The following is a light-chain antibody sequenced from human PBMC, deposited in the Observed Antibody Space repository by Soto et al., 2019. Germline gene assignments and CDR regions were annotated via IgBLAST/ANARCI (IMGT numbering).Light chain of an antibody. CDR2: GAS. J-gene: IGKJ1*01. Sequence: EIVLTQSPGTLSLSPGERATLSCRASQSVNSNLAWYQQESGQPPRLLVFGASTRATGVPARFSGSGSGTDFTLTISRLEPEDFAVYYCQQYGSSGTFGQGTKVDIK. V-gene: IGKV3-20*01. CDR1: QSVNSN. CDR3: QQYGSSGT.